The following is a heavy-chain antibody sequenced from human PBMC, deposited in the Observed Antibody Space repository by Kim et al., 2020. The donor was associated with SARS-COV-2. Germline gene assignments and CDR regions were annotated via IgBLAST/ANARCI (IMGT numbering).Heavy chain of an antibody. J-gene: IGHJ3*01. V-gene: IGHV6-1*01. CDR3: ARGAVLRFLEWLSPEDSFAFDF. D-gene: IGHD3-3*01. CDR1: GDSVSSNSAA. Sequence: SQTLSLTCAISGDSVSSNSAAWNWIRQSPSRGLEWLGRTYYRSKWYNDYAVSVKSRITINPDTSKNQFSLQLNSVTPEDTAVYYCARGAVLRFLEWLSPEDSFAFDFWGQGTMVTVSS. CDR2: TYYRSKWYN.